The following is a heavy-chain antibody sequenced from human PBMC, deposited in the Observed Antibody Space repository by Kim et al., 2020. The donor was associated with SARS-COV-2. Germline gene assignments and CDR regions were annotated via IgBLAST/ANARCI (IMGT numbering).Heavy chain of an antibody. CDR2: IYYSGST. J-gene: IGHJ4*02. D-gene: IGHD6-13*01. CDR1: GGSISSSSYY. V-gene: IGHV4-39*07. CDR3: ARVYTLAAALDY. Sequence: SETLSLTCTVSGGSISSSSYYWGWIRQPPGKGLEWIGSIYYSGSTYYNPSLKSRVTISVDTSKNQFSLKLSSVTAADTAVYYCARVYTLAAALDYWGQGTLVTVSS.